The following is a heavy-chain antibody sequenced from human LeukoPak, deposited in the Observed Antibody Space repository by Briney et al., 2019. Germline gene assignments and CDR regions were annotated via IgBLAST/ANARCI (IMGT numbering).Heavy chain of an antibody. CDR3: ARVLDYGDYVEGAFDI. J-gene: IGHJ3*02. D-gene: IGHD4-17*01. CDR1: GGTFSSYA. V-gene: IGHV1-69*13. CDR2: IIPILGTA. Sequence: WASVKVSCKASGGTFSSYAFSWVRQAPGQGLEWMGGIIPILGTANYAQKFQGRVTITADESTSTAYMELSSLRSEDTAVYYCARVLDYGDYVEGAFDIWGQGTMVTVSS.